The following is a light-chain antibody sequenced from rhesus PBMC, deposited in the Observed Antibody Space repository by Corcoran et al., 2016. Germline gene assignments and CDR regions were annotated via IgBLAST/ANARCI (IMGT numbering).Light chain of an antibody. Sequence: DIQMTQSPSSLSASVGDTVTITCRASENVNNYLHWYQQKPGKAPKLLIYAASTLQSGVPSRFSGSGSGTDYTFTISSLQPEDVATYYCQHSYGTPLTVGGGTKVEIK. J-gene: IGKJ4*01. CDR2: AAS. V-gene: IGKV1-74*01. CDR3: QHSYGTPLT. CDR1: ENVNNY.